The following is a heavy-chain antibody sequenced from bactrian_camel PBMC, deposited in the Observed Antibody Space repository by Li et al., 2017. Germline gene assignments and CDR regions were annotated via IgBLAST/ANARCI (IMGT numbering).Heavy chain of an antibody. CDR2: IYGDGSET. CDR3: VRPGENGGTFGY. J-gene: IGHJ6*01. D-gene: IGHD6*01. CDR1: GLDFSSWY. V-gene: IGHV3S6*01. Sequence: HVQLVESGGGLVQPGGSLRLSCAASGLDFSSWYMAWVRQTPGTGLEWVSTIYGDGSETYYADSVKGRFTISRDNAKNTVYLQMNSLKPEYTAVYYCVRPGENGGTFGYWGQGTQVTVS.